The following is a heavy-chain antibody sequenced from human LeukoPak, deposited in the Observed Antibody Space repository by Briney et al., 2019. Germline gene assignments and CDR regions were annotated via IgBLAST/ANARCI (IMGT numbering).Heavy chain of an antibody. CDR1: GGSISSGGYY. CDR3: ARDRGYYDSSGYYWSLSAYWYFDL. V-gene: IGHV4-61*08. J-gene: IGHJ2*01. Sequence: PSETLSLTCTVSGGSISSGGYYWSWIRQHPGKGLEWIGYIYYSGSTNYNPSLKSRVTISVDTSKNQFSLKLSSVTAADTAVYYCARDRGYYDSSGYYWSLSAYWYFDLWGRGTLVTVPS. CDR2: IYYSGST. D-gene: IGHD3-22*01.